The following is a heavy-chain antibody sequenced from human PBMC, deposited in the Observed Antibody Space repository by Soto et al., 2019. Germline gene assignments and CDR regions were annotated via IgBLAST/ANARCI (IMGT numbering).Heavy chain of an antibody. V-gene: IGHV3-21*01. CDR1: GFMFSSYS. CDR3: ARDFKHDILTSHYGMDV. Sequence: EVQLVESGGGLVKPGGSLRLSCAASGFMFSSYSMHWVRQAPGKGLEWVSSISTTSTYIYYADSVKGRFTISRDNAKNSLFLQMNSLRAEDTALYYCARDFKHDILTSHYGMDVWGQGTTVTVSS. J-gene: IGHJ6*02. D-gene: IGHD3-9*01. CDR2: ISTTSTYI.